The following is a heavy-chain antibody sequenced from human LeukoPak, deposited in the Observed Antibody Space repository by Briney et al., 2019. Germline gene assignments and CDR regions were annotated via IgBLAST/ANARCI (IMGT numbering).Heavy chain of an antibody. CDR1: GFTFSSYG. D-gene: IGHD3-22*01. V-gene: IGHV3-30*02. CDR3: ARDITYYYDSSGYPYPLGYYYYGMDV. CDR2: IWYDGSNE. Sequence: GGSLRLSCAASGFTFSSYGLHWVRQPPGKGLEWVAIIWYDGSNEYYADSVKGRFTISRDNTKNTLYLQMNSLRAEDTAVYYCARDITYYYDSSGYPYPLGYYYYGMDVWGQGTTVTVSS. J-gene: IGHJ6*02.